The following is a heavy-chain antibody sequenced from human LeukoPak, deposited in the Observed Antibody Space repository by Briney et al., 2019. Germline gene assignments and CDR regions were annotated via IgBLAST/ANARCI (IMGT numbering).Heavy chain of an antibody. V-gene: IGHV4-61*02. Sequence: MPSQTLSLTCTVSGDSISSGDYYWSWIRQPAGKGLEWIGRISSSGSTNYNPSLKSRVTISVDTSKNQFSMKLSSVTAADTAVYYCARVEIVGATFDYWGQGTLVTVSS. CDR3: ARVEIVGATFDY. D-gene: IGHD1-26*01. CDR2: ISSSGST. CDR1: GDSISSGDYY. J-gene: IGHJ4*02.